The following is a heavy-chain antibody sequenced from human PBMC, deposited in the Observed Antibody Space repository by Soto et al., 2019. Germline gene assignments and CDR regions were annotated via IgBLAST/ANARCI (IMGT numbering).Heavy chain of an antibody. Sequence: VKVSCKASGYTFTGYYMHWVRQAPGQGLEWMGWINPNSGGTNYAQKFQGRVTMTRDTSISTAYMELSRLRSDDTAVYYCARDSDIVATPPYYYGMDVWGQGTTVTVSS. J-gene: IGHJ6*02. CDR1: GYTFTGYY. CDR3: ARDSDIVATPPYYYGMDV. D-gene: IGHD5-12*01. V-gene: IGHV1-2*02. CDR2: INPNSGGT.